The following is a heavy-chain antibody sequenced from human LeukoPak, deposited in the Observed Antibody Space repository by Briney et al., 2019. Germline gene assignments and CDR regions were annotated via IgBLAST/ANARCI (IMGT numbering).Heavy chain of an antibody. CDR1: GFTFSNHQ. CDR2: ISSSSGYI. D-gene: IGHD6-13*01. CDR3: ARDTKQLTSYYYYYGMDV. Sequence: GGSLRLSCAGSGFTFSNHQMNWVRQAPGKGPEWVSSISSSSGYIFYADSVKGRFTISRDNAKNSLYLQMNSLRAEDTAVYYCARDTKQLTSYYYYYGMDVWGQGTTVTVSS. V-gene: IGHV3-21*01. J-gene: IGHJ6*02.